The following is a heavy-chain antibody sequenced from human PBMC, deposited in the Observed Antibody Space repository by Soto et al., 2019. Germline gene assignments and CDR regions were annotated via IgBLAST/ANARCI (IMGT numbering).Heavy chain of an antibody. V-gene: IGHV3-30*03. CDR1: GFTFSNYG. J-gene: IGHJ4*02. CDR3: ARDWVWFGAHPIDY. CDR2: ISYDGSNK. Sequence: QVQLVESGGGVVQPGGSLRLSCVASGFTFSNYGMHWVRQAPGKGLEWVAVISYDGSNKYYADSVKGRFTISRDNSKNTLYLQMNSLTTEDTAVYYCARDWVWFGAHPIDYWGQGTLVTVSS. D-gene: IGHD3-10*01.